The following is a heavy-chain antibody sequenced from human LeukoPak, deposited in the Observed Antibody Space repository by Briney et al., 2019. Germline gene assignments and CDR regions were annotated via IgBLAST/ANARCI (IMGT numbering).Heavy chain of an antibody. J-gene: IGHJ4*02. CDR3: ARADANYDILTGYTALDY. CDR1: GGTFSSYA. D-gene: IGHD3-9*01. CDR2: IIPIFGTA. Sequence: SVNVSCKASGGTFSSYAISWVRQAPGQGLEWMGGIIPIFGTANYAQKFQGRVTITADESTSTAYMELSSLRSEDTAVYYCARADANYDILTGYTALDYWGQGTLVTVSS. V-gene: IGHV1-69*01.